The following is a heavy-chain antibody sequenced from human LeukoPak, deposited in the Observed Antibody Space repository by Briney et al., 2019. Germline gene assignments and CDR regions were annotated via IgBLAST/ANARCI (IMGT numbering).Heavy chain of an antibody. J-gene: IGHJ3*02. D-gene: IGHD2-2*02. CDR3: ASFVVVPAAITRVAFDI. CDR2: INPNSGGT. CDR1: GYTFTGYY. V-gene: IGHV1-2*02. Sequence: ASVKVSCKASGYTFTGYYMHWVRQAPGQGLEWMGWINPNSGGTNYAQKSQGRVTMTRDTSISTAYMELSRLRSDDTAVYYCASFVVVPAAITRVAFDIWGQGTMVTVSS.